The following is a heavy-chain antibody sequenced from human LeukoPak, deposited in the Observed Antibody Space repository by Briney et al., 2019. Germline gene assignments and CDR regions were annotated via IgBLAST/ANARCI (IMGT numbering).Heavy chain of an antibody. D-gene: IGHD6-6*01. CDR2: IYYGGST. Sequence: PSETLSLSCTVSGGSISSSNYYWGWIRQPPGKGLEWIGSIYYGGSTYYNPSLKSRVTISVDTSKNQFSLKLGSVTAADTAVYYCARGHSRVSSSSSFDYWGQGTLVTVSS. V-gene: IGHV4-39*07. J-gene: IGHJ4*02. CDR1: GGSISSSNYY. CDR3: ARGHSRVSSSSSFDY.